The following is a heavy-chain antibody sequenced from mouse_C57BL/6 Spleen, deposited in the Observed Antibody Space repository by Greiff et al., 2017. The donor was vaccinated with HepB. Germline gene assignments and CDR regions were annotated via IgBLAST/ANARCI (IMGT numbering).Heavy chain of an antibody. CDR3: ARAEHSLEFGY. CDR2: INPYNGGT. D-gene: IGHD1-1*01. CDR1: GYTFTDYY. J-gene: IGHJ3*01. Sequence: VQLQQSGPVLVKPGASVKMSCKASGYTFTDYYMNWVKQSHGKSLEWIGVINPYNGGTSYNQKFKGKATLTVDKSSSKAYMELNSLTSEDSAVSGSARAEHSLEFGYWGQGTLVTVSA. V-gene: IGHV1-19*01.